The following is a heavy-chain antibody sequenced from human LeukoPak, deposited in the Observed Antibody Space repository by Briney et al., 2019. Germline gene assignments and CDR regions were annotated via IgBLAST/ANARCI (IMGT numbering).Heavy chain of an antibody. CDR1: GYTFTSYY. V-gene: IGHV1-46*01. J-gene: IGHJ4*02. CDR2: INPSGGST. Sequence: GASVKVSCKASGYTFTSYYMHWVRQAPGQGLEWMGIINPSGGSTSYAQKFQGRVTMTRDTSTSTVYMELSSLRSEDTAVYYCASDNLGYDYDSSGFDYWGQGTLVTVSS. CDR3: ASDNLGYDYDSSGFDY. D-gene: IGHD3-22*01.